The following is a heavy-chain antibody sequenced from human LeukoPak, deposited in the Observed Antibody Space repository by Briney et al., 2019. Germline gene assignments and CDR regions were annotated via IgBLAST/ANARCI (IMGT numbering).Heavy chain of an antibody. J-gene: IGHJ4*02. CDR2: INHSGST. V-gene: IGHV4-38-2*02. D-gene: IGHD6-13*01. CDR1: GYSISSGYY. Sequence: KPSETLSLTCTVSGYSISSGYYWGWIRQPPGKGLEWIGEINHSGSTNYNPSLKSRVTISVDKSKNQFSLKLSSVTAADTAVYYCARRRGSSQSDYWGQGTLVTVSS. CDR3: ARRRGSSQSDY.